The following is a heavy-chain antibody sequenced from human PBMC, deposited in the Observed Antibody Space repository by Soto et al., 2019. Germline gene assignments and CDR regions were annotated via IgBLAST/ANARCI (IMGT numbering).Heavy chain of an antibody. CDR2: IYWDDDK. Sequence: SGPTLVNPTQTLTLTCTFSGFSLSTSGVGVGWIRQPPEKALEWLALIYWDDDKRYSPSLKSRLTITKDTSKNQVVLTMTNMDPVDTATYYCARDSSGWLGFDYWGQGTLVTVSS. CDR1: GFSLSTSGVG. CDR3: ARDSSGWLGFDY. D-gene: IGHD6-19*01. V-gene: IGHV2-5*02. J-gene: IGHJ4*02.